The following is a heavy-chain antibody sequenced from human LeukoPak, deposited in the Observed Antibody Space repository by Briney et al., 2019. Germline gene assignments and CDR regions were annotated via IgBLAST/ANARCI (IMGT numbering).Heavy chain of an antibody. V-gene: IGHV3-20*04. CDR1: GFTFDDYG. CDR3: ARDPGSGYCSSTSCS. J-gene: IGHJ5*02. CDR2: IDWNGGST. D-gene: IGHD2-2*01. Sequence: GGSLRLSCAASGFTFDDYGMNWVRQAPGKGPEWVSDIDWNGGSTGYADSVKGRFTISRDNAKNSLYLQMNSLRAEDTAVYYCARDPGSGYCSSTSCSWGQGTLVTVSS.